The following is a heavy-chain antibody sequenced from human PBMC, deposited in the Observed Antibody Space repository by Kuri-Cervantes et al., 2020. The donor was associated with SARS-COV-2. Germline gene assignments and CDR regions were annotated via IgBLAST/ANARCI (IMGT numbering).Heavy chain of an antibody. J-gene: IGHJ4*02. CDR2: ISSSSSYI. CDR1: GFTFSSYS. Sequence: GGSLRLSCAASGFTFSSYSMNWVRQAPGKGLEWVSSISSSSSYIYYADSVKGRFTISRDNAKNSLYLQMNSLRAEDTAVYYCARDFSSGSYFGYWGQETLVTVSS. D-gene: IGHD1-26*01. CDR3: ARDFSSGSYFGY. V-gene: IGHV3-21*01.